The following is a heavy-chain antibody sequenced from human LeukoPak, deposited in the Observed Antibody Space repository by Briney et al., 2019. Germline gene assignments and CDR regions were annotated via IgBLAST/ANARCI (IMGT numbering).Heavy chain of an antibody. CDR3: TRHPPSRYSSSHYYYGMDV. CDR1: GFTFSGSA. D-gene: IGHD6-6*01. CDR2: IRSKANSYAT. V-gene: IGHV3-73*01. J-gene: IGHJ6*02. Sequence: GGSLKLSCAASGFTFSGSAMHWVRQASGKGLEWVGRIRSKANSYATAYAASVKGRFTISRDDSKNTAYLQMNSLTTEDTAVYYCTRHPPSRYSSSHYYYGMDVWGQGTTVTVSS.